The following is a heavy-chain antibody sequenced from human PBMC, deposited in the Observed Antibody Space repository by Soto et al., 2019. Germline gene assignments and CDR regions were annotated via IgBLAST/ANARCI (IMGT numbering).Heavy chain of an antibody. Sequence: SETLSLTCTVSGGSISSGCYYWSWIRQHPGKGLEWIGYIYYSGSTYYNPSLKSRVTISVDTSKNQFSLKLSSVTAADTAVYYCARVAYGAAAFDWGQGTLVTVSS. CDR2: IYYSGST. J-gene: IGHJ4*02. CDR1: GGSISSGCYY. V-gene: IGHV4-31*03. CDR3: ARVAYGAAAFD. D-gene: IGHD4-17*01.